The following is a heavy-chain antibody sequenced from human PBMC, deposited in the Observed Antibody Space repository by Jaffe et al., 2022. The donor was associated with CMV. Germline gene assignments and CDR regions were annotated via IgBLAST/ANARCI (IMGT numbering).Heavy chain of an antibody. D-gene: IGHD5-12*01. CDR3: AKDQAPPLIVATTYYYYYYGMDV. Sequence: QVQLVESGGGVVQPGRSLRLSCAASGFTFSSYGMHWVRQAPGKGLEWVAVISYDGSNKYYADSVKGRFTISRDNSKNTLYLQMNSLRAEDTAVYYCAKDQAPPLIVATTYYYYYYGMDVWGQGTTVTVSS. V-gene: IGHV3-30*18. CDR2: ISYDGSNK. J-gene: IGHJ6*02. CDR1: GFTFSSYG.